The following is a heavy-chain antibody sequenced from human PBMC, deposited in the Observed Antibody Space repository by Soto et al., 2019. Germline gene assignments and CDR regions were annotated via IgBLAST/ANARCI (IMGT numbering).Heavy chain of an antibody. J-gene: IGHJ3*02. CDR1: GFTFSSYA. CDR3: ASSPYYDSSGMGSGAFDI. D-gene: IGHD3-22*01. CDR2: ISYDGSNK. Sequence: GGSLRLSCAASGFTFSSYAMHWVRQAPGKGLEWVAVISYDGSNKYYADSVKGQFTISRDNSKNTLYLQMNSLRAEDTAVYYCASSPYYDSSGMGSGAFDIWGQGTMVTVSS. V-gene: IGHV3-30-3*01.